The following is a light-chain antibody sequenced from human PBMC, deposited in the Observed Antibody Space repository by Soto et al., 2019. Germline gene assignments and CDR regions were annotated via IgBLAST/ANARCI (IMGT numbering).Light chain of an antibody. V-gene: IGKV1-39*01. J-gene: IGKJ5*01. CDR2: AAS. Sequence: DIQMTQSPSSLSASVGDRVPINCRASQSISSYLNWYQQKPGKAPKLMIYAASSLQSGVPSRFSGSGSGTDFTLTISSLQPEDFATYYCQQLNTYPFTLGQGTRLEIK. CDR3: QQLNTYPFT. CDR1: QSISSY.